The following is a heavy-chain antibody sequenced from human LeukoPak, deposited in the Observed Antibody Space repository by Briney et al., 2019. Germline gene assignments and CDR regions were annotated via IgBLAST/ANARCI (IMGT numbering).Heavy chain of an antibody. J-gene: IGHJ5*02. D-gene: IGHD2-2*01. CDR2: ISRSSSYI. Sequence: PGGSLRLSCAASGFTVSSYSMNWVRQAPGKGLEWVSSISRSSSYIYYADSVKGRFTISRDNAKNSLYLRMNSLRAEDTAVYYCARGLYQLGFSTGWWFDPWGQGTLVTVSS. CDR3: ARGLYQLGFSTGWWFDP. V-gene: IGHV3-21*04. CDR1: GFTVSSYS.